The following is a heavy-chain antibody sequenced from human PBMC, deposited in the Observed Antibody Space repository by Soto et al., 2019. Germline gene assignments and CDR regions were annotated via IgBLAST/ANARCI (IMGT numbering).Heavy chain of an antibody. V-gene: IGHV3-30*04. Sequence: ESGGGVVQPGRSLRLSCAASGLTFSNYAMHWVRQAPGKGLECVAVISYNGGNRFYRDYVKGRFTISRDNSKNTVHLQIDSLRYEDAAVYYCARGDREDTAVVIGVRPGEYGVDVWGQGTTVTVSS. J-gene: IGHJ6*02. CDR3: ARGDREDTAVVIGVRPGEYGVDV. D-gene: IGHD2-15*01. CDR1: GLTFSNYA. CDR2: ISYNGGNR.